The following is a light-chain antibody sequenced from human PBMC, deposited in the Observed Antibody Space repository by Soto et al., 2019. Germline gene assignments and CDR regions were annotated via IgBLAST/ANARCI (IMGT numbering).Light chain of an antibody. J-gene: IGLJ2*01. V-gene: IGLV1-44*01. CDR1: SSNIGSNT. CDR3: ASWDDSLNGV. CDR2: SDN. Sequence: QSALTQPPSAYGTPGQRVTISCSGSSSNIGSNTVNWYQQLPGTAPKLLIYSDNQRPSGVPDRFSGSKSGTSASLAISGLQSEDEADYYCASWDDSLNGVFGGGTKVTVL.